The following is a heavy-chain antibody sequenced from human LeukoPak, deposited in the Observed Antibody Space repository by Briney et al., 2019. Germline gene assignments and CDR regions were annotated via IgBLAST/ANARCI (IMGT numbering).Heavy chain of an antibody. CDR3: ARADGSESDWYFDL. V-gene: IGHV3-64D*06. J-gene: IGHJ2*01. CDR1: GFTFSDFA. D-gene: IGHD3-10*01. Sequence: GGSLRLSCSASGFTFSDFAMHWVRQAPGKGLEYVSSISSNGGSTYYADSVKGRFTISRDNSKNTLYFQMSSLRAEDTAVYYCARADGSESDWYFDLWGRGTQVTVSS. CDR2: ISSNGGST.